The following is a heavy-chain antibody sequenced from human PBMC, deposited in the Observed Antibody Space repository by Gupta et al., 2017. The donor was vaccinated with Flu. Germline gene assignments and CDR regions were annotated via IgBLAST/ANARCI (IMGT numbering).Heavy chain of an antibody. V-gene: IGHV4-31*02. CDR2: IFDSGTS. D-gene: IGHD3-22*01. J-gene: IGHJ5*01. Sequence: SWIRQPPGRGLEGIGYIFDSGTSYYNPSLKSRVTISADTSKKQFSLQLKSVTAADTAVYYCARYHYDSIGYNWFDSWGQGTLVTVSS. CDR3: ARYHYDSIGYNWFDS.